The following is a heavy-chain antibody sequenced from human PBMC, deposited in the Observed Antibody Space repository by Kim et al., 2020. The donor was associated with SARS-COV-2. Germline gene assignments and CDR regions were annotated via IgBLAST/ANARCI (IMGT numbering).Heavy chain of an antibody. CDR2: IIPILDIA. D-gene: IGHD6-19*01. V-gene: IGHV1-69*04. CDR3: AREGNGWYHEGADWYFDL. J-gene: IGHJ2*01. Sequence: SVKVSCKASGGTFGSYAINWVRQAPGQGLEWMGRIIPILDIATSAQKFQGRVTITADKSTSIAYMELSSLRSEDTAVYYFAREGNGWYHEGADWYFDLWGRGTLVTVSS. CDR1: GGTFGSYA.